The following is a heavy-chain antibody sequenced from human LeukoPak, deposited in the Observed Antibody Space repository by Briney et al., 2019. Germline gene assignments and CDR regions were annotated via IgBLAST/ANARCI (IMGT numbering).Heavy chain of an antibody. Sequence: GGSLRLSCSASGFTFRRYAMSWVRQAPGKGLEWVSAVTGSGGSSYYADSVNGRFNMSRDNSKNTVDLTTQSMRVEHTDVYYCAKAASLTGYYFDNWGQGTLVIVSS. V-gene: IGHV3-23*01. J-gene: IGHJ4*02. D-gene: IGHD3-9*01. CDR2: VTGSGGSS. CDR3: AKAASLTGYYFDN. CDR1: GFTFRRYA.